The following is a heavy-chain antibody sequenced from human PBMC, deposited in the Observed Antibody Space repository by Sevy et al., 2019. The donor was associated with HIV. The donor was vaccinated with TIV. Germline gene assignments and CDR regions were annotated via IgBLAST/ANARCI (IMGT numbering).Heavy chain of an antibody. V-gene: IGHV3-23*01. CDR1: GFTFSSYA. CDR3: XXXXXXXXXXXXXXXXXXAAGALDY. D-gene: IGHD6-13*01. CDR2: ISGSGGST. Sequence: GGSLRLSCAASGFTFSSYAMSWVRQAPGKGLEWVSAISGSGGSTYYADSVKGRFTISRDNSKNTLNLQMNSLRAEDXXXXXXXXXXXXXXXXXXXXXXXXAAGALDYWGQGTLVTVSS. J-gene: IGHJ4*02.